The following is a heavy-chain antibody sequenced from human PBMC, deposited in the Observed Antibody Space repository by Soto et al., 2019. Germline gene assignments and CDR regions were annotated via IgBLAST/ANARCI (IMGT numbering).Heavy chain of an antibody. CDR3: TTGVSVAGANY. V-gene: IGHV3-15*01. D-gene: IGHD6-19*01. CDR2: IKSKTNGGTT. CDR1: GFAFNEAW. J-gene: IGHJ4*01. Sequence: EVQLVESGGDLVEPGGSLRLSCAASGFAFNEAWMSWVSQTPGKGLEWVGHIKSKTNGGTTDYAARVKGRFTISRDDSKNTLFLLMNSLETEDTAVYYFTTGVSVAGANYLGQGTLVTVFS.